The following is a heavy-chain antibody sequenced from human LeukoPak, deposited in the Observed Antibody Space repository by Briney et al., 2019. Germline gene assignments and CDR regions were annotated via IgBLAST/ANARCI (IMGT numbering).Heavy chain of an antibody. V-gene: IGHV1-18*01. CDR2: IRVHNANT. D-gene: IGHD4-17*01. Sequence: ASVKVSCKASGYTFTNYGLSWVRQAPGQGLEWMGWIRVHNANTEYAQKLQGRVTMTTDTSTSTAYMELRSLRSDDTAVYYCARGYGDYYWSFDLWGRGTLVTVSS. CDR1: GYTFTNYG. J-gene: IGHJ2*01. CDR3: ARGYGDYYWSFDL.